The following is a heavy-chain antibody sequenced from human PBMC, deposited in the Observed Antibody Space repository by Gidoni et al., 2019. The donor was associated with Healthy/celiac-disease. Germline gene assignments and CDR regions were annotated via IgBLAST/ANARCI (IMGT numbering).Heavy chain of an antibody. CDR1: GFTFDDYA. CDR3: AKEEGIAVAGGRYYYGMDV. J-gene: IGHJ6*02. D-gene: IGHD6-19*01. CDR2: ISWNSGSI. Sequence: EVQLVESGGGLVQPGRSLRLYCAASGFTFDDYAMHWVRQAPGKGLEWFSGISWNSGSIGYADSVKGRFTISRDNAKNSLYLQMNSLRAEDTALYYCAKEEGIAVAGGRYYYGMDVWGQGTTVTVSS. V-gene: IGHV3-9*01.